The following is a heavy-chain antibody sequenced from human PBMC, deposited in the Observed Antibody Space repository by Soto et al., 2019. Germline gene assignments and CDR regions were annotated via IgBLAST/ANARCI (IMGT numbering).Heavy chain of an antibody. Sequence: SVKVSCKASGGTFSNYAISWVRQAPGHGLEWVGGIIPLTETPVYAQTVQGRLTITADEITSAAYMELSSLHSDDTAVYYCATFTTGTIHFDYWGQGTQVTVSS. CDR2: IIPLTETP. D-gene: IGHD1-1*01. V-gene: IGHV1-69*13. J-gene: IGHJ4*02. CDR1: GGTFSNYA. CDR3: ATFTTGTIHFDY.